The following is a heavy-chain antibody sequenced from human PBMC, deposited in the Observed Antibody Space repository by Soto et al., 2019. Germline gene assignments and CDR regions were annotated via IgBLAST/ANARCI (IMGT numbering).Heavy chain of an antibody. CDR1: GYIFSSYG. CDR2: INGHNGKT. Sequence: QVKLVQSGAAVKKPGASVTVSCKASGYIFSSYGFSWVRQAPGQGLEWMGGINGHNGKTEYAPHRQGRLTLTTDTSTHTAHMELGSLTSDDTALYYCAGGYYDLLTDSPSRFDYWGQGTLVAVSS. CDR3: AGGYYDLLTDSPSRFDY. D-gene: IGHD3-9*01. V-gene: IGHV1-18*01. J-gene: IGHJ4*02.